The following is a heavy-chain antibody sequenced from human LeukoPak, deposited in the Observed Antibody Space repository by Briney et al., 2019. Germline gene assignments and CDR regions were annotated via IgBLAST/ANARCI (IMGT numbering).Heavy chain of an antibody. V-gene: IGHV3-11*04. CDR1: GFIFRDYY. CDR2: ISNRNSII. Sequence: GGSLRLSCAASGFIFRDYYMGWIRQAPGKGLEWVSYISNRNSIIYYADSVKGRFTISRDNAKNSLYLQVNSLRAEDTAVYYCARGQLTGDDELFDYWGQGTLVTVSS. CDR3: ARGQLTGDDELFDY. J-gene: IGHJ4*02. D-gene: IGHD7-27*01.